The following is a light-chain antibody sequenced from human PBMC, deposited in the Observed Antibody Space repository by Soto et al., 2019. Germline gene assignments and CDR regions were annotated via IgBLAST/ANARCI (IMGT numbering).Light chain of an antibody. CDR1: SSEVGGYNY. Sequence: QSALTQPPSASGSPGQSVTISCTGTSSEVGGYNYVSWYQQYPGRAPKLMIYEVTKRPSGVPDRFSGSKSGNTASLTVSGLQAEDDADDYCSSYAASNNFYFVFGGGTKLTVL. CDR3: SSYAASNNFYFV. J-gene: IGLJ3*02. V-gene: IGLV2-8*01. CDR2: EVT.